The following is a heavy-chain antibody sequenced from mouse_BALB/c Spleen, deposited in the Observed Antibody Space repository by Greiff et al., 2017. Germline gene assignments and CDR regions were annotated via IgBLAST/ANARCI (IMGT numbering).Heavy chain of an antibody. V-gene: IGHV1S81*02. Sequence: VQLQQPGAELVKPGASVKLSCKASGYTFTSYWMHWVKQRPGQGLEWIGEINPSNGRTNYNEKFKSKATLTVDKSSSTAYMQLSSLTSEDSAVYCCGRTGKDAMDDWGQGTSVTVSS. CDR1: GYTFTSYW. CDR3: GRTGKDAMDD. CDR2: INPSNGRT. J-gene: IGHJ4*01.